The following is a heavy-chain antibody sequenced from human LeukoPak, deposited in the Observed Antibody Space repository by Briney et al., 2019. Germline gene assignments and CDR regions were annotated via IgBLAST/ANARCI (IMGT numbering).Heavy chain of an antibody. CDR2: MSGSGGST. V-gene: IGHV3-23*01. Sequence: PGGSLRLSCAASGFTFSSYAMSWVRQAPGKGLEWVSAMSGSGGSTYYADSVKGRFTISRDNSKNTLYLQMNSLRAEDTAVYYCVKAKGYSYAYYFDYWGQGTLVTVSS. D-gene: IGHD5-18*01. J-gene: IGHJ4*02. CDR3: VKAKGYSYAYYFDY. CDR1: GFTFSSYA.